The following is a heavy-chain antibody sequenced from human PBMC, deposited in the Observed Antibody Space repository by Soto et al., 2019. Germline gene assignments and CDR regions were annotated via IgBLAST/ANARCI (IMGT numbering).Heavy chain of an antibody. CDR3: ARHHYDFRFDY. D-gene: IGHD3-3*01. CDR1: GGSISNYY. J-gene: IGHJ4*02. CDR2: IYYSGST. V-gene: IGHV4-59*01. Sequence: SETLSLTCTVSGGSISNYYWSWIRQPPGKGLEWIGYIYYSGSTNYNPSLKSRVTISVDTSKNQFSLKLSSVTAADTAVYYCARHHYDFRFDYWGQGTLVTVSS.